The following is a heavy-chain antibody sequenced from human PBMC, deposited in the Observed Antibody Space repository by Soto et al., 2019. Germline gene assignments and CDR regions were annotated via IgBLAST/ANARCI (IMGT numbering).Heavy chain of an antibody. CDR3: AKPEEVVRGFDF. Sequence: HPGGSLRLYCADSGFTFGHSAMSWVRQAPGKGLEWVAAISGTGGAAYYADSVKGRFTISRDNSRNTLFLQMNSLRVDDTAIYHCAKPEEVVRGFDFWGLGTLVTVSS. CDR2: ISGTGGAA. CDR1: GFTFGHSA. D-gene: IGHD3-10*01. V-gene: IGHV3-23*01. J-gene: IGHJ4*02.